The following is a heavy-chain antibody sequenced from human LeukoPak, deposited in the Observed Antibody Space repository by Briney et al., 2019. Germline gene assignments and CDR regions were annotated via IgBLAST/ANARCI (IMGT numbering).Heavy chain of an antibody. J-gene: IGHJ4*02. D-gene: IGHD3-10*02. V-gene: IGHV3-48*01. CDR3: ARDYVFAFDY. CDR2: ISHSGSAE. CDR1: GFSFSSYS. Sequence: PGGSLRPSCAASGFSFSSYSMNWVRQAPGKGLEWISYISHSGSAEHYTDSVKGRFTISRDNAKNALYLQMNSLRAEDTAVYFCARDYVFAFDYWSQGTLVTVSS.